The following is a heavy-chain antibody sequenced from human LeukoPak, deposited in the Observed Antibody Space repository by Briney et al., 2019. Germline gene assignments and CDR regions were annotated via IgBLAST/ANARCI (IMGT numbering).Heavy chain of an antibody. V-gene: IGHV3-23*01. CDR1: GFTFGNYA. Sequence: QPGRSLRLSCAASGFTFGNYAMSWVRQAPGKGLEWVSGVSGSGTTTYYADSVKGRFSISRDNSKNTLFLQMNSLRADDTAVYYCATPRQWPVYFDYWGPGTQVTVSS. D-gene: IGHD6-19*01. J-gene: IGHJ4*02. CDR2: VSGSGTTT. CDR3: ATPRQWPVYFDY.